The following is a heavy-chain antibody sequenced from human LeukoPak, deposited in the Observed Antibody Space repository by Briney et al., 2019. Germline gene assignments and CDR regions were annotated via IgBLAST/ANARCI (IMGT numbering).Heavy chain of an antibody. CDR1: GGSISSGSYY. CDR2: IYTSGST. V-gene: IGHV4-61*02. Sequence: SETLSLTCTVSGGSISSGSYYWSWIRQPAGKGLEWIGRIYTSGSTNYNPSLKSRVTISVDTSKNQFSLKLSSVTAADTAVYYCARQSRYSSSWSYWGQGTLVTVSS. D-gene: IGHD6-13*01. J-gene: IGHJ4*02. CDR3: ARQSRYSSSWSY.